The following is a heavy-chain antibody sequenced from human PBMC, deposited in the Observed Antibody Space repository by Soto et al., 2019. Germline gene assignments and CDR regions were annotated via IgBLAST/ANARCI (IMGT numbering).Heavy chain of an antibody. Sequence: GGSLRLSCAASGFTFSNYWMSWVRQAPGKGLEWVTNINQDANEKYYVDSVKGRFTISRDNAKNSLSLQMDNLRAEDTAVYFCARLSTFGVIVIRDPFDYWGQGSQVTVSS. V-gene: IGHV3-7*01. CDR2: INQDANEK. CDR1: GFTFSNYW. D-gene: IGHD3-3*01. J-gene: IGHJ4*02. CDR3: ARLSTFGVIVIRDPFDY.